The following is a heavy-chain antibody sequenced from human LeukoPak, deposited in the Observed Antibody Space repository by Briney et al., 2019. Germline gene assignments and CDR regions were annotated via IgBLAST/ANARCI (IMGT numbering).Heavy chain of an antibody. CDR3: ARSGRSYYYYYYMDV. D-gene: IGHD3-10*01. J-gene: IGHJ6*03. CDR2: IIPIFGTA. CDR1: GGTFSSYA. V-gene: IGHV1-69*13. Sequence: SVKVSCKASGGTFSSYAISWVRQAPGQGLEWMGGIIPIFGTANYAQKFQGRVTITADESTSTAYMELSSLRSEDTAVYYCARSGRSYYYYYYMDVWGKGTTVTISS.